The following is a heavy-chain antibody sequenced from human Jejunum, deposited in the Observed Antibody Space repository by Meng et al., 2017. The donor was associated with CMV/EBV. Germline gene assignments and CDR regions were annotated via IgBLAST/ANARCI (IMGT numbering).Heavy chain of an antibody. CDR1: FSLSSFY. Sequence: FSLSSFYMYWVRQAPGKGLEWVSRINSDSSITYYGDSVKGRFTISRDNSKNMIYVQMISLRPEDTAVYYCARDLESEQRDYGLDVWGQGTTVTVSS. J-gene: IGHJ6*02. CDR2: INSDSSIT. V-gene: IGHV3-74*01. D-gene: IGHD3-3*01. CDR3: ARDLESEQRDYGLDV.